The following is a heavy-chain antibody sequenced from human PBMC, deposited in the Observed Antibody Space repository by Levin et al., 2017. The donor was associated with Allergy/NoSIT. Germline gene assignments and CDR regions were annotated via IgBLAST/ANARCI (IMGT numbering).Heavy chain of an antibody. CDR3: ARDRGRTRAEFDY. V-gene: IGHV3-11*01. D-gene: IGHD1-14*01. CDR2: ISSSGSTI. Sequence: GESLKISCAASGFTFSDYYMSWIRQAPGKGLEWVSYISSSGSTIYYADSVKGRFTISRDNAKNSLYLQMNSLRAEDTAVYYCARDRGRTRAEFDYWGQGTLVTVSS. CDR1: GFTFSDYY. J-gene: IGHJ4*02.